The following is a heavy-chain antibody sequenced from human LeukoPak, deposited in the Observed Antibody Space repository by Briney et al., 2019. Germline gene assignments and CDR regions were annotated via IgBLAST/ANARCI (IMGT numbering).Heavy chain of an antibody. V-gene: IGHV5-51*01. Sequence: GESLKISCKGSGYSFTSYGIGWVRQMPGKGLEWKGIIHPGDSDTRYSPPFQGQVTISADKSINTAYLQWGSLKASDTAMYYCARRAVAGTFLIDYWGQGTLVTVSS. CDR3: ARRAVAGTFLIDY. CDR2: IHPGDSDT. D-gene: IGHD6-13*01. J-gene: IGHJ4*02. CDR1: GYSFTSYG.